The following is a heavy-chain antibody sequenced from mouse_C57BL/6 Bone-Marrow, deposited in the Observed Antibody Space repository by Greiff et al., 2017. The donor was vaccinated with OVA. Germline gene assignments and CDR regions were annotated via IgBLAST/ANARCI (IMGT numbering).Heavy chain of an antibody. CDR1: GYTFTSYW. Sequence: QVQLQQPGAELEKPGASVKLSCKASGYTFTSYWMQWVKQRPGQGLEWIGEIDPSDSYTNYNQKFKGKATLTVDTSSSTAYMQLSSLTSEDSAVYYCARRRTAQAFDYWGQGTTLTVSS. J-gene: IGHJ2*01. CDR2: IDPSDSYT. CDR3: ARRRTAQAFDY. V-gene: IGHV1-50*01. D-gene: IGHD3-2*02.